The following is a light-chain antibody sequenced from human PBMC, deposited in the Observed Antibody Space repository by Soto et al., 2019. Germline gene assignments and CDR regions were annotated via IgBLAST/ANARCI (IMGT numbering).Light chain of an antibody. CDR2: DAS. Sequence: DVQMTRSPSTPSASVGDRVTITCRASQSISSWLAWYQQKPGKAPKLLIYDASSLESGVPSRFSGSGSGTEFTLTVRSLQPDDFATYYCQQYNSYSSITFGQGTRLEIK. CDR1: QSISSW. V-gene: IGKV1-5*01. CDR3: QQYNSYSSIT. J-gene: IGKJ5*01.